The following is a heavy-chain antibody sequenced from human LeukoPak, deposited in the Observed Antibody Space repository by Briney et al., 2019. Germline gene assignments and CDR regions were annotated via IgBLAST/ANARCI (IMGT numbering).Heavy chain of an antibody. CDR2: IRYDGSNK. CDR1: GFTFSSYG. V-gene: IGHV3-30*02. Sequence: PGGSLRLSCAASGFTFSSYGMHWVRQAPGKGLEWVAFIRYDGSNKYYADSVKGRFTISRDNSKNTLYLQMNSLRAEDTAVYYCAKDLQDYDFWSGGTDAFDIWGQGTMVTVSS. CDR3: AKDLQDYDFWSGGTDAFDI. J-gene: IGHJ3*02. D-gene: IGHD3-3*01.